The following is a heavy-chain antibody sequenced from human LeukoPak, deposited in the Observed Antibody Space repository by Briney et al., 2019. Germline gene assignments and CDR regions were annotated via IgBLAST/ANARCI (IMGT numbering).Heavy chain of an antibody. D-gene: IGHD2-2*01. J-gene: IGHJ6*03. Sequence: ASVKVSCKASGYTFTSYGISWVRPAPGQGLEWMGWISAYNGNTNYAQKLQGRVTMTTDTSTSTAYMELRSLRSDDTAVYYCAREGAQYQLRTYMDVWGKGTTVTVSS. V-gene: IGHV1-18*01. CDR1: GYTFTSYG. CDR3: AREGAQYQLRTYMDV. CDR2: ISAYNGNT.